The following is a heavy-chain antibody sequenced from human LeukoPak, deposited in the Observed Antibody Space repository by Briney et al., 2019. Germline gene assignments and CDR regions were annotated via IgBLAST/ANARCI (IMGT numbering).Heavy chain of an antibody. CDR2: ISAYNGNT. Sequence: GASVKVSCKSSGYTFTSYGSSWVRQAPGQGLEWMGWISAYNGNTNYAQKLQGRVTMTTDTSTSPDYMELRSLRSDDTAVYYCARFRGTYYYDSSGYPLDYWGQGTLVTVSS. CDR3: ARFRGTYYYDSSGYPLDY. CDR1: GYTFTSYG. J-gene: IGHJ4*02. D-gene: IGHD3-22*01. V-gene: IGHV1-18*01.